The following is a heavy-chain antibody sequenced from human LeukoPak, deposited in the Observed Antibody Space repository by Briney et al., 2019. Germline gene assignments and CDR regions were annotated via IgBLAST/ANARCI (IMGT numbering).Heavy chain of an antibody. V-gene: IGHV4-34*01. D-gene: IGHD2-15*01. J-gene: IGHJ4*02. Sequence: SETLSLTCAVYGGSFSGYYWSWIRQPPGKGLEWIGEINHSGGTNYNPSLKSRVTISVDTSKNQFSLKLSSVTAADTAVYYCARGEVEVLFDYWGQGTLVTVSS. CDR1: GGSFSGYY. CDR2: INHSGGT. CDR3: ARGEVEVLFDY.